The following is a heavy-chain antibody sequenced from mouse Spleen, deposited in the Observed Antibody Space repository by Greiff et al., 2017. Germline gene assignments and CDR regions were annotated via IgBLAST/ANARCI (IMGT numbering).Heavy chain of an antibody. CDR3: ARLDGYYVVYAMDY. D-gene: IGHD2-3*01. CDR1: GYTFTSYV. CDR2: IYPYNDGT. J-gene: IGHJ4*01. Sequence: VQLKQSGPELVKPGASVKMSCKASGYTFTSYVMHWVKQKPGQGLEWIGYIYPYNDGTKYNEKFKGKATLTSDKSSSTAYMQLKSLTSEDSAVYYCARLDGYYVVYAMDYWGQGTSVTVSS. V-gene: IGHV1-14*01.